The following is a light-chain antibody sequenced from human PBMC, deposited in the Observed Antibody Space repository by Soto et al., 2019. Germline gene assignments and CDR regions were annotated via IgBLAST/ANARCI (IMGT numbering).Light chain of an antibody. Sequence: EIALTQSPGTLSLSPGERATLSCRASQSVTANYLAWYQHKPGQAPRLLISAASIGATGIPDRFSGSGSGTDFTLTISRLEPEDFAVYYCLQYGIPLWTFGQGTKGEIK. J-gene: IGKJ1*01. V-gene: IGKV3-20*01. CDR2: AAS. CDR3: LQYGIPLWT. CDR1: QSVTANY.